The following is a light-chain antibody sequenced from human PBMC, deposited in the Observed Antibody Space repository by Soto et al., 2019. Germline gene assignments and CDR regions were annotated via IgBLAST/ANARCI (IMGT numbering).Light chain of an antibody. J-gene: IGKJ4*01. V-gene: IGKV3-20*01. Sequence: VLTKSPGKLSLSPWERATLTCRASQTVRNNYLAWYQQQPGQAPRLLIYEASSRATGIPDRFSGGGSGTDVTLTISRLEPEDFAVYYCQQFSSYPRTFGGGTKVDIK. CDR1: QTVRNNY. CDR2: EAS. CDR3: QQFSSYPRT.